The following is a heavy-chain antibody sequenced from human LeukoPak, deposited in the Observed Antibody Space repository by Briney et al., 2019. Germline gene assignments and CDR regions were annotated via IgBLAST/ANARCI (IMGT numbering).Heavy chain of an antibody. D-gene: IGHD3-9*01. Sequence: SETLSLTCTVSGGSFTPYYWSWIRQPPGKGLEWIGHISYSGSTNYNPSLKSRVTVSIDTSKNQVSLKLSSMTAADPAVYYCARGFDGPNAFDIWGQGTMVTVSS. V-gene: IGHV4-59*01. CDR3: ARGFDGPNAFDI. CDR1: GGSFTPYY. CDR2: ISYSGST. J-gene: IGHJ3*02.